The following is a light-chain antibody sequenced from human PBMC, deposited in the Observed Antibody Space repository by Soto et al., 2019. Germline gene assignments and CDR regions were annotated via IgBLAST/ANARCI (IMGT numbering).Light chain of an antibody. CDR2: AAS. CDR3: QQYGSSSWT. Sequence: EIVLTQSPGTLSLSPGERATLSCRASQSVSSSYLAWYQQKPGQAPTLLIYAASSRATGIPDRFSGSGSGTDFTLTISRLEPEDFAVYYCQQYGSSSWTFGQGTKVDI. V-gene: IGKV3-20*01. J-gene: IGKJ1*01. CDR1: QSVSSSY.